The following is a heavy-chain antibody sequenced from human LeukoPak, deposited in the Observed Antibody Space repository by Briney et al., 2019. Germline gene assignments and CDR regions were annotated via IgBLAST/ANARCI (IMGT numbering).Heavy chain of an antibody. CDR1: GFTLSNYG. CDR2: INSDGSST. D-gene: IGHD2-2*01. J-gene: IGHJ6*02. CDR3: ARGPQRGAAANYYGMDV. Sequence: GGSLRLSCAASGFTLSNYGMHWVRQAPGKGLVWVSRINSDGSSTSHADSVKGRFTISRDNAKSTLYLQMNSLRSEDTAVYYCARGPQRGAAANYYGMDVWGQGTTVTVSS. V-gene: IGHV3-74*01.